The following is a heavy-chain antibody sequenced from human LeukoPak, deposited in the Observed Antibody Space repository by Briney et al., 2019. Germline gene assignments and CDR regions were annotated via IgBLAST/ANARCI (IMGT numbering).Heavy chain of an antibody. Sequence: SETLSLTCTVSGGSIGSYYWSWIRQPPGKGLEWIGYIYYSGSTNYSPSLKSRVTISVDTSKNQFSLKLSSVTAADTAVYYCARLSSSWDLDYWGQGTLVTVSS. V-gene: IGHV4-59*01. CDR3: ARLSSSWDLDY. CDR2: IYYSGST. D-gene: IGHD6-13*01. J-gene: IGHJ4*02. CDR1: GGSIGSYY.